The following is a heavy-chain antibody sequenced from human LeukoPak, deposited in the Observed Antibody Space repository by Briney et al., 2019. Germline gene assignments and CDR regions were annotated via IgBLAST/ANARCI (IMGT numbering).Heavy chain of an antibody. CDR2: IIPIFGTA. D-gene: IGHD3-3*01. Sequence: ASVKVSCKASGGTFSSYAIRWMRQAPGQGLEWMGGIIPIFGTANYAQKFQGRVTITADESTSTAYMELSSLRSEDTAVYYCARVVSDFWSGHWDFDYWGQGTLVTVSS. CDR1: GGTFSSYA. J-gene: IGHJ4*02. V-gene: IGHV1-69*13. CDR3: ARVVSDFWSGHWDFDY.